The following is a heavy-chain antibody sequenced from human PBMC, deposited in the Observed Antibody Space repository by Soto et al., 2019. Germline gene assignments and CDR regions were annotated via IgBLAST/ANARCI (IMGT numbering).Heavy chain of an antibody. CDR3: TTDLSPPEGPSYPIDY. Sequence: EVQLVESGGGLVKPGGSLRLSRVISGFTFNNAWMNWVRQAPGKGLEWVGRMKNNGATDYAAPVRGRFTISRDDSRDTLYLQMNNLETEDTAVYYCTTDLSPPEGPSYPIDYWGQGTLVTVSS. V-gene: IGHV3-15*01. CDR2: MKNNGAT. CDR1: GFTFNNAW. J-gene: IGHJ4*02. D-gene: IGHD1-26*01.